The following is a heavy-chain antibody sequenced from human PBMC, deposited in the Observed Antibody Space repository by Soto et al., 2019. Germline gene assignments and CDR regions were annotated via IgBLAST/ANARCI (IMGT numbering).Heavy chain of an antibody. CDR3: ARSIYDYGDYLIDY. CDR2: INHSGST. D-gene: IGHD4-17*01. J-gene: IGHJ4*02. CDR1: GGSFSGYY. Sequence: QVQLQQWGAGLLKPSETLSLTCAVYGGSFSGYYWSWIRQPPGKGLEWIGEINHSGSTNYNPSLKSRVTISVDTSKNQFSLKLSSVTAADTAVYYCARSIYDYGDYLIDYWGQGTLVTVSS. V-gene: IGHV4-34*01.